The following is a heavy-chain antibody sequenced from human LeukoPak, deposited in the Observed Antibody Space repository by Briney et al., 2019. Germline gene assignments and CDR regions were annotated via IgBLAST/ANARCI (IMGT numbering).Heavy chain of an antibody. V-gene: IGHV4-39*01. Sequence: SETLSLTCTVSGGSFSSGSYYWGWIRQPPGKGLEWIGSIYYSGSTYYNPSLKSRVTISVDTSKNQFSLKLSSVTAADTAVYYCARGVVGGFSYGGKIDPWGQGTLVTVSS. CDR1: GGSFSSGSYY. J-gene: IGHJ5*02. CDR2: IYYSGST. D-gene: IGHD3-16*01. CDR3: ARGVVGGFSYGGKIDP.